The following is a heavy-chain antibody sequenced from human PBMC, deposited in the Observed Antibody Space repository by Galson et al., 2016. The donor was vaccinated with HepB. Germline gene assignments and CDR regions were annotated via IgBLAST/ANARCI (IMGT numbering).Heavy chain of an antibody. J-gene: IGHJ3*02. CDR2: IYYTGST. V-gene: IGHV4-61*01. CDR1: GDSVSSDTSY. CDR3: ARGATVFGVVNLPDI. Sequence: SETLSLTCTVSGDSVSSDTSYCSWIRQPPGRGLEWIGYIYYTGSTNYNPSLKSRVIISMDTSKRQFSLNLTSAAAADTAVYYCARGATVFGVVNLPDIWGQGTMVTVSS. D-gene: IGHD3-3*01.